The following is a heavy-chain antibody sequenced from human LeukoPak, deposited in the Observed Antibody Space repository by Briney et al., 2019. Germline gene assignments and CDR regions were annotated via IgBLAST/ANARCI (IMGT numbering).Heavy chain of an antibody. V-gene: IGHV3-49*03. J-gene: IGHJ4*02. CDR1: GFTFREFA. CDR2: IRSSIYGGTP. Sequence: GGSLRLSCTSSGFTFREFAVSWFRQAPGKGLEWIGFIRSSIYGGTPKAAASVKGRFIFSRDDSKGVAYLRMNGLKTEDTAVYYCSREWGNGNDLRPDYWGQGTLVTVSS. CDR3: SREWGNGNDLRPDY. D-gene: IGHD1-1*01.